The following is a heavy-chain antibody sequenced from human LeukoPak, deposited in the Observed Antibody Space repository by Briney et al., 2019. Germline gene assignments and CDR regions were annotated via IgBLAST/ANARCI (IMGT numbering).Heavy chain of an antibody. CDR1: GFTFSSYA. J-gene: IGHJ5*02. CDR2: ISGSGGST. D-gene: IGHD6-19*01. V-gene: IGHV3-23*01. Sequence: PGGSLRLSCAASGFTFSSYAMSWVRQAPGKGLEWVSAISGSGGSTYYADSVKGRFTISRDNSKNTLYLQMNSLRAEDTAVYYCAKSRAVADVNWFDPWGQGTLVTVSP. CDR3: AKSRAVADVNWFDP.